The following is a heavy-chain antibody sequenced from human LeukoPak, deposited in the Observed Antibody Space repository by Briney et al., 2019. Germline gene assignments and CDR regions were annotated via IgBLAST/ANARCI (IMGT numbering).Heavy chain of an antibody. V-gene: IGHV3-21*01. J-gene: IGHJ3*02. Sequence: GGSLRLSCAASGFTFSSYSMNWVRQAPGKGLEWVSSISSSSSYIYYADSVKGRFTISRDNAKNSLFLQMNSLRAEDTAVYYCATFDYGDYLDVFDIWGQGTMVTVSS. D-gene: IGHD4-17*01. CDR2: ISSSSSYI. CDR1: GFTFSSYS. CDR3: ATFDYGDYLDVFDI.